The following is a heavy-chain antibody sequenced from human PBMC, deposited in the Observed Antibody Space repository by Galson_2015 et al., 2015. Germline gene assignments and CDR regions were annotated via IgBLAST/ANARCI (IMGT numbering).Heavy chain of an antibody. J-gene: IGHJ5*02. CDR2: INPSGGST. V-gene: IGHV1-46*01. CDR3: ARTAYDFWSGYTRWGWFDP. CDR1: GYTFTSYY. Sequence: GYTFTSYYMHWVRQAPGQGLEWMGIINPSGGSTSYAQKFQGRVTMTRDTSTSTVYMELSSLRSEDTAVYYCARTAYDFWSGYTRWGWFDPWGQGTLVTVSS. D-gene: IGHD3-3*01.